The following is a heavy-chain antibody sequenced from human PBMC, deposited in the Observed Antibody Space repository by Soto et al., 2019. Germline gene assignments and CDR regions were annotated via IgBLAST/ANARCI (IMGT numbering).Heavy chain of an antibody. CDR1: GYTFTNYW. CDR2: IDPSDSYT. D-gene: IGHD6-19*01. V-gene: IGHV5-10-1*01. J-gene: IGHJ4*02. Sequence: PGESLKISCKGFGYTFTNYWINWVRQMPGKGLEWMGRIDPSDSYTDYSPSFQGHVTISADKPINTAFLEWSSLKASDTAMYYCARHLGEQWLDFDYWGQGTLVTVSS. CDR3: ARHLGEQWLDFDY.